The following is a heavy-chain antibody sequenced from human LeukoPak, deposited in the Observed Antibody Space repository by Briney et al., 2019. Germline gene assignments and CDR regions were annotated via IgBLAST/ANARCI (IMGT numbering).Heavy chain of an antibody. Sequence: RGGSLRLSCAASGFTLSEFGMHWVRQAPGKGLEWITFIRYDGYKKHYIDSVKGRFTTSRDNSKSTVSLQMSSLRVEDTAVYYCARNAHSFDSSGYYFHFWGQGTRVTVSS. D-gene: IGHD3-22*01. V-gene: IGHV3-30*02. J-gene: IGHJ4*02. CDR2: IRYDGYKK. CDR1: GFTLSEFG. CDR3: ARNAHSFDSSGYYFHF.